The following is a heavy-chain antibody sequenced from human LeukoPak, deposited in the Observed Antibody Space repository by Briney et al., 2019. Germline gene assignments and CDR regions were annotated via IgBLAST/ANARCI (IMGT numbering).Heavy chain of an antibody. J-gene: IGHJ4*02. V-gene: IGHV3-21*01. D-gene: IGHD3-22*01. Sequence: GGSLRLSCAASGFTFTDYTMSWVRHAPGGGLEGISSISSTGLYIHYADSIKGRFTISRDNAKNSLYLQMDSLRAEDTAVYYCAGTIVGKWAIDYWGQGTLVTVSS. CDR3: AGTIVGKWAIDY. CDR2: ISSTGLYI. CDR1: GFTFTDYT.